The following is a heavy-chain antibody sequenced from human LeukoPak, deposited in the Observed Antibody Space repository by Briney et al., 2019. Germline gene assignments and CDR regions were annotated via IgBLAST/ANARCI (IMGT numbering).Heavy chain of an antibody. D-gene: IGHD1-26*01. V-gene: IGHV3-48*01. CDR3: ARWGTTTN. CDR1: GFTFGSYS. J-gene: IGHJ4*02. Sequence: GGSLRLSCAASGFTFGSYSMNWVRQAPGKGLEWISYISTSSSTIYYADSVKGRVTISRDNAKNSLYLQMNSLRADDTAVYYCARWGTTTNWGQGTLVTVSS. CDR2: ISTSSSTI.